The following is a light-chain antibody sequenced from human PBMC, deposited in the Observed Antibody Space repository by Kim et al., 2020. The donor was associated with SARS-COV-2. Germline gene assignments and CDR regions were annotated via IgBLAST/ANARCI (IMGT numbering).Light chain of an antibody. CDR3: SSHTGSNTVI. CDR2: DVT. Sequence: QSITTCCTGADSDVGTYNLVSWYQQHPGEAPQLIIYDVTKRPSGISNRFSASKSGITASLTISGLQTDDEADYYCSSHTGSNTVIFGGGTKLTVL. J-gene: IGLJ2*01. CDR1: DSDVGTYNL. V-gene: IGLV2-23*02.